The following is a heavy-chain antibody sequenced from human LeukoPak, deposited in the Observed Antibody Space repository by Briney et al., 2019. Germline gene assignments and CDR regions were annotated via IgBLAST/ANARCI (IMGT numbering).Heavy chain of an antibody. CDR1: GVTVSRNY. Sequence: GGSLSLSCAPSGVTVSRNYMSWVRQAPGKGLEWVSVLYSGGSTYYADSVQGRFIISRDDSKNTLYLQMNSLRVEDTAVYYCSRGAEDSSFNYYYGRDVWGQGPTVTVSS. CDR2: LYSGGST. V-gene: IGHV3-66*01. CDR3: SRGAEDSSFNYYYGRDV. D-gene: IGHD2-15*01. J-gene: IGHJ6*02.